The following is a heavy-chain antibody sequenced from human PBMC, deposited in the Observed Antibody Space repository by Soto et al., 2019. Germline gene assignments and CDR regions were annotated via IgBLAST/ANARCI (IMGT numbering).Heavy chain of an antibody. Sequence: QVQLGQSGAEVKNPGASVKVSCKASGYIFSSYYMHWVRQAPGQGLEWIEVINPSGDSASYAQKFQGRVTKTRDTSPITVYMDMSSLTSDDTAVYYCARVGSSIIVAATDYFDYWAQGTLVTVSS. D-gene: IGHD5-12*01. CDR2: INPSGDSA. V-gene: IGHV1-46*01. CDR3: ARVGSSIIVAATDYFDY. CDR1: GYIFSSYY. J-gene: IGHJ4*02.